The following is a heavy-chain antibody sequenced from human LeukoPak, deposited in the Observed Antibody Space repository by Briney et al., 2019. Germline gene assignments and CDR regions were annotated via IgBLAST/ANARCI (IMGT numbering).Heavy chain of an antibody. CDR2: ISESGVGT. J-gene: IGHJ4*02. D-gene: IGHD1-26*01. Sequence: GGCLRLSCEASGLTFSSYAMNWGRQAPGKGLEWVSGISESGVGTNYADYVKGRFTTSRDNSKNTLYLQMNSLRAEDTAVYYCAKVKVGATIDYWGQGTLVTVSS. CDR3: AKVKVGATIDY. CDR1: GLTFSSYA. V-gene: IGHV3-23*01.